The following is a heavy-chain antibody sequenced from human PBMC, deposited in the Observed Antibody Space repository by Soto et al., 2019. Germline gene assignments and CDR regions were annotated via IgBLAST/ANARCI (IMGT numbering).Heavy chain of an antibody. V-gene: IGHV1-18*01. D-gene: IGHD3-3*01. CDR1: GYTFTDNG. J-gene: IGHJ4*02. CDR2: ISCYNGDT. Sequence: QVQLVQSGAEVKKPGASVKVSCKASGYTFTDNGITWVRQAPGQGLEWMGWISCYNGDTKYAQKLQGRVSMTTDTSTSTAFMERTDLRADDTAVYFCARASTSGNFWHFYWGQGTLVTVSS. CDR3: ARASTSGNFWHFY.